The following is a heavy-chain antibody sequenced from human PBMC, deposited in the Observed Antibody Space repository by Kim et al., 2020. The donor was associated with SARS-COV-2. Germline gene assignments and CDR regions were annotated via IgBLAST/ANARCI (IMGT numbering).Heavy chain of an antibody. CDR3: ARSATFYDSSGYYIDY. J-gene: IGHJ4*02. Sequence: PSLKSRVTISVDTAKNQFSLKVSSVTAADTAVYYCARSATFYDSSGYYIDYWGQGTLVTVSS. V-gene: IGHV4-39*07. D-gene: IGHD3-22*01.